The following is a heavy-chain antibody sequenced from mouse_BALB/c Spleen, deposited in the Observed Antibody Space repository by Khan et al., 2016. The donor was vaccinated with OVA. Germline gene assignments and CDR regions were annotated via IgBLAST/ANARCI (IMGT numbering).Heavy chain of an antibody. J-gene: IGHJ2*01. D-gene: IGHD1-1*01. Sequence: VQLVETGGGLVRPGNSLKLSCVTSGFTFSYYRMHWLRQFPGKRLEWIAVITVKSDNSGANYAESVKGRFTISRDDSKSSVYLQMHRLREDDTATYYCSRGGYYYGTPFDYWGQGTTLTVSS. CDR3: SRGGYYYGTPFDY. CDR2: ITVKSDNSGA. CDR1: GFTFSYYR. V-gene: IGHV13-2*02.